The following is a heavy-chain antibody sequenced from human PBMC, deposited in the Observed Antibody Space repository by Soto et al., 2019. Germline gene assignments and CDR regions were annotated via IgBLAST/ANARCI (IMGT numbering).Heavy chain of an antibody. CDR3: ARESLSSKVDY. Sequence: PSETLSLTCTVSVGSISSYYWSWIRQPPGKGLEWSGYIYYSGSTNYNPSLKSRVTISVDTSKNQFSLKLSSVTAADTAVYYCARESLSSKVDYWGQGTLVTVSS. V-gene: IGHV4-59*01. CDR1: VGSISSYY. J-gene: IGHJ4*02. CDR2: IYYSGST.